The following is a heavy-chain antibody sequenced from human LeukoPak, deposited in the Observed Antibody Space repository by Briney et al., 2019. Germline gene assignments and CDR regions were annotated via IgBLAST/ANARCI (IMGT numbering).Heavy chain of an antibody. CDR1: GFTFSSYA. V-gene: IGHV3-23*01. Sequence: GGSLRLSCAASGFTFSSYAMTWVRQAPGKGLEWVSLISGSGGSTYYTDSVKGRFTISRDNSKNILFLLMNSLRAEDTAVYYCARVVGANWYLDYWGQGTLVTVSS. J-gene: IGHJ4*02. CDR2: ISGSGGST. CDR3: ARVVGANWYLDY. D-gene: IGHD1-26*01.